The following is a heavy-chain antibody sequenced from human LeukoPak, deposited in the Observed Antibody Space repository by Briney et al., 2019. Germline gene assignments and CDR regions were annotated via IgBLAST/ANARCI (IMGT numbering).Heavy chain of an antibody. CDR1: GYTFTSYG. V-gene: IGHV1-18*01. CDR3: ARDRILLGYYYMDV. J-gene: IGHJ6*03. D-gene: IGHD5-18*01. CDR2: ISAYNGNT. Sequence: GASVKVSCKASGYTFTSYGITWVRQAPGQGLEWMGWISAYNGNTNYAQILQGRVTMTTGTSTSTAYMELRSLRSDDTAVYYCARDRILLGYYYMDVWGKGTTVTVSS.